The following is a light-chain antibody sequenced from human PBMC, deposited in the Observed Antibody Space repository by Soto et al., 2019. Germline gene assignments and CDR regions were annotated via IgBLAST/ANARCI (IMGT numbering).Light chain of an antibody. CDR2: EVS. J-gene: IGLJ1*01. CDR1: SSDVGDYNY. Sequence: QSALTQPASVSGSPGQSITISCTGTSSDVGDYNYVSWYQQHPGKAPKLMIYEVSNRPSGVSYRFSGSKSGNTASLTISRLQAEDEADYYCQSYDSTLSARYVFGTGTKVTVL. CDR3: QSYDSTLSARYV. V-gene: IGLV2-14*03.